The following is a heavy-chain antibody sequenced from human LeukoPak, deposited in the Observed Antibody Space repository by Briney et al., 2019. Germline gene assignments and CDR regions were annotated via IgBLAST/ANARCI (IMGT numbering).Heavy chain of an antibody. J-gene: IGHJ4*02. CDR1: GFSFSSHA. CDR3: AKDVRGYNRHVDY. CDR2: ISGSGGGT. D-gene: IGHD3-10*02. Sequence: GGSLRLSCAGSGFSFSSHAMNWVGQAPGKGLEWVSAISGSGGGTDYADSVKGRFTISRDNSKNTVYLQMNSLRAEDTALYYCAKDVRGYNRHVDYWGQGTLVTVSS. V-gene: IGHV3-23*01.